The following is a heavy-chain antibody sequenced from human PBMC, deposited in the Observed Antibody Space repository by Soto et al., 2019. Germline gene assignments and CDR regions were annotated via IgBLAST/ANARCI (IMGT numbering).Heavy chain of an antibody. V-gene: IGHV4-39*01. J-gene: IGHJ3*02. CDR3: ARHAGRGYCSSTSCYAFDI. Sequence: SETLSLTCTVSGGSISSSSYYWGWIRQPPGKGLEWIGSIYYSGSTYYNPSLKSRVTISVDTSKNQFSLKLSSVTAADTAVYYCARHAGRGYCSSTSCYAFDIWGQGTMVTVSS. CDR2: IYYSGST. D-gene: IGHD2-2*01. CDR1: GGSISSSSYY.